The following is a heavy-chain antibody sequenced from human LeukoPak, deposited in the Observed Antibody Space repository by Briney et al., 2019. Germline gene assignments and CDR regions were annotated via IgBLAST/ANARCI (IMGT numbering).Heavy chain of an antibody. Sequence: GASVKVSCKASGYTFTGYYMHWVRQAPGQGLEWMGWINPNSGGTNYAQNFQGRVTLTRDTSISTAYMELSRLRSDDTAVYYCASVYSTGWYFDYWGQGTLVTVSS. CDR1: GYTFTGYY. CDR2: INPNSGGT. D-gene: IGHD6-19*01. V-gene: IGHV1-2*02. J-gene: IGHJ4*02. CDR3: ASVYSTGWYFDY.